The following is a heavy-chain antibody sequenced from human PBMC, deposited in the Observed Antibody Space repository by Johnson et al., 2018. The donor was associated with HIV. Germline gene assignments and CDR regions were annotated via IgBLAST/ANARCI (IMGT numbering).Heavy chain of an antibody. D-gene: IGHD3-22*01. CDR3: ARDSDRFDSSGYYSGTDAFDI. CDR1: GFTFRSDD. V-gene: IGHV3-13*01. CDR2: IGIAGDT. Sequence: VQLVESGGGLVQPGVSLRLSCAASGFTFRSDDMHWVRQATGKGLEWVSGIGIAGDTYYAGSVKGRFTIPIDNSKNTLYLQMNNLRAEDTAVYYCARDSDRFDSSGYYSGTDAFDIWGQGTMVTVSS. J-gene: IGHJ3*02.